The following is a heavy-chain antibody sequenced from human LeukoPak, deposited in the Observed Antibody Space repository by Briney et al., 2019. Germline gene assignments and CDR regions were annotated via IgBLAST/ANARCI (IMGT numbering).Heavy chain of an antibody. J-gene: IGHJ4*02. V-gene: IGHV1-2*02. CDR2: INPSSGGT. Sequence: GASVKVSCKASGYTFTSYGISWVRQAPGQGLEWMGWINPSSGGTHYAQKFQARVTMTRDTSISTAYMELSRLRSDDTAVYYCAREVGATMSHFDSWGQGTLVTVSS. D-gene: IGHD1-26*01. CDR3: AREVGATMSHFDS. CDR1: GYTFTSYG.